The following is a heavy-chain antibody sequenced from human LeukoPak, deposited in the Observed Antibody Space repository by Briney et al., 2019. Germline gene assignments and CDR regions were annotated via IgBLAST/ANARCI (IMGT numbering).Heavy chain of an antibody. J-gene: IGHJ5*02. CDR1: GVAPSGNY. CDR3: ARDSHGEGIGP. V-gene: IGHV3-66*01. Sequence: GGSPRPSSAASGVAPSGNYMSWGRHGPREGLEWVSVIYSGDYTYYADSVKGRFNISRENFKNTLYLQMNSLRAEDTAVYYCARDSHGEGIGPWGQGTLVTVSS. CDR2: IYSGDYT. D-gene: IGHD4-17*01.